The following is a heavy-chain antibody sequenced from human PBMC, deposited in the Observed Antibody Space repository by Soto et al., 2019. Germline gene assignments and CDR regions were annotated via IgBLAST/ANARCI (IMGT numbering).Heavy chain of an antibody. D-gene: IGHD6-19*01. V-gene: IGHV3-23*01. CDR2: ISGSGGGT. Sequence: EVQLLESGGGLVQPGGSLRLSRAASGFTFSSYAMSWVRQAPGKGLEWVSAISGSGGGTYYADSVKGRFTISRDNSKNTLYLQMNSLRAEDTAVYYCAKDLFSGWYGDWFDPWGQGTLVTVSS. J-gene: IGHJ5*02. CDR1: GFTFSSYA. CDR3: AKDLFSGWYGDWFDP.